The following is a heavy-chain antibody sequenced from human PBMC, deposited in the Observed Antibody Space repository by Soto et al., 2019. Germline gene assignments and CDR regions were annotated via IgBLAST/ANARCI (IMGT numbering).Heavy chain of an antibody. J-gene: IGHJ3*02. CDR1: GFTFGDYA. Sequence: GGSLRLSCTASGFTFGDYAMSWVRQAPGKGLEWVGLIRSKAYGGTTEYAASVKGRFTISRDDSKSIAYLQMNSLKTEDTAVYYCTREYCSGGSCYGAFDIWGQGTMVTVSS. CDR2: IRSKAYGGTT. V-gene: IGHV3-49*04. D-gene: IGHD2-15*01. CDR3: TREYCSGGSCYGAFDI.